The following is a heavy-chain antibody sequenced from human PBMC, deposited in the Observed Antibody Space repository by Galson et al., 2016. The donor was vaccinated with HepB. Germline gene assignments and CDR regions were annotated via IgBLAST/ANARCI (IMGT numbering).Heavy chain of an antibody. CDR1: GFTFSNFW. Sequence: SLRLSCAASGFTFSNFWMHWVRQTPGEGLVWVSRINLDGRRTDYADSAKGRFTISRDNAGNTLYLQMDSLRVEDTAVYYCARDAPVATNRIDYWGQGTMVTVSS. J-gene: IGHJ4*02. CDR2: INLDGRRT. CDR3: ARDAPVATNRIDY. V-gene: IGHV3-74*01. D-gene: IGHD6-19*01.